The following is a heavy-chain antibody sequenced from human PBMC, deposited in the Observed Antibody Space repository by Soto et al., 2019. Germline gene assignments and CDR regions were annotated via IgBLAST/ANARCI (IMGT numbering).Heavy chain of an antibody. CDR3: AGWNYESGLDV. CDR2: IYWDEDK. Sequence: QITLKESGPTLVRPTQTLTLTCSFSGFSLNTNGMGVGWIRPPPGKALEWLAFIYWDEDKRYSPSLKTRLTVTTDTSKNEVVLTLTNLDPFDTGTYYCAGWNYESGLDVWGQGTTVTVSS. CDR1: GFSLNTNGMG. V-gene: IGHV2-5*02. J-gene: IGHJ6*02. D-gene: IGHD1-7*01.